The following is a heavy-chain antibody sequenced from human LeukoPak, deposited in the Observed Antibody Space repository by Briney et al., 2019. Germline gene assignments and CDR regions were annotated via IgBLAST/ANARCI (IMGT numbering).Heavy chain of an antibody. J-gene: IGHJ4*02. CDR1: GFSFSRYA. D-gene: IGHD5-12*01. V-gene: IGHV3-66*01. CDR2: IYHCCST. CDR3: AGGPSGYHNT. Sequence: GGSLRLSCAASGFSFSRYAMSWVRQAPGKGLEWVSLIYHCCSTYHAESVKGRLTISRDNSKQTLVLQMTSLGADDTAVHYFAGGPSGYHNTGGQGTLVTVSS.